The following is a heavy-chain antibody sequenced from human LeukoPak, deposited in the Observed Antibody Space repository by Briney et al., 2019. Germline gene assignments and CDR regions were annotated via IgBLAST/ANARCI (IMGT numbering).Heavy chain of an antibody. J-gene: IGHJ4*02. CDR2: INPNSGGT. CDR1: GYTFTGYY. D-gene: IGHD6-6*01. V-gene: IGHV1-2*02. CDR3: ARLIEYSSSLSLLPHDY. Sequence: GSSVKVSCKASGYTFTGYYMHWVRQAPGQGLEWMGWINPNSGGTNYAQKFQGRVTMTRDTSISTAYMELSRLRSDDTAVYYCARLIEYSSSLSLLPHDYWGQGTLVTVSS.